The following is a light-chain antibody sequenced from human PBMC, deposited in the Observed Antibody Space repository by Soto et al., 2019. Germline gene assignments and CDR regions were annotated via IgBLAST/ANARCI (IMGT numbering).Light chain of an antibody. V-gene: IGKV1-6*01. CDR2: VTS. CDR1: QGIGTE. J-gene: IGKJ1*01. CDR3: LQDSSYPLT. Sequence: AIQMTQSPSSLSATVGDRVTITCRASQGIGTELGWYQQRPGKAPRLLIYVTSTLQYGVPSRFSGSGSDTDFTLIISSLQPEDFATYYCLQDSSYPLTFGQGTKVEIK.